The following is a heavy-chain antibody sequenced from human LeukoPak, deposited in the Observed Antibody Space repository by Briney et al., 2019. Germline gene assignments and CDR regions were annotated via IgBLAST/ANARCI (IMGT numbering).Heavy chain of an antibody. D-gene: IGHD6-13*01. CDR2: IYYSGST. J-gene: IGHJ3*02. Sequence: SETLSLTCTVSGGSISSSSYYWGWIRQPPGKGLEWIGSIYYSGSTYYNPSLKSRVTIPVDTSKNQLSLKLSSVTAADTAVYYCARPSGQQQLVLGYDAFDIWGQGTMVTVSS. V-gene: IGHV4-39*01. CDR1: GGSISSSSYY. CDR3: ARPSGQQQLVLGYDAFDI.